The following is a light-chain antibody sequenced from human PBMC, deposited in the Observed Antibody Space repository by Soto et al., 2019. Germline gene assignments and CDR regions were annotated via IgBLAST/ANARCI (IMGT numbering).Light chain of an antibody. CDR2: GNS. J-gene: IGLJ1*01. CDR3: NSYAGSIYV. Sequence: QSVLTQPPSVSGAPGQRVTISCTGSSSNIGAGYDVHWYQQLPGTAPRLLIYGNSNRPSGVPDRFSGSKSGTSASLAITGLQAEDEADYYCNSYAGSIYVFGTGTKLTVL. V-gene: IGLV1-40*01. CDR1: SSNIGAGYD.